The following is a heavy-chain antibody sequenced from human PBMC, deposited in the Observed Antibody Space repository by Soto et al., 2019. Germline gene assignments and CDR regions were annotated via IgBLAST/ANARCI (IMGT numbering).Heavy chain of an antibody. CDR2: ISSSSSTI. Sequence: EVQLVESGGGLVQPGGSLRLSCAASGFTFSSYSMNWVRQAPGKGLEWVSYISSSSSTIYYADSVKGRFTISRDNAKNSLYLQMNSLRAEDTAVYYCARDQDRVGMDFDYWGQGTLVTVSS. D-gene: IGHD3-3*01. J-gene: IGHJ4*02. V-gene: IGHV3-48*01. CDR1: GFTFSSYS. CDR3: ARDQDRVGMDFDY.